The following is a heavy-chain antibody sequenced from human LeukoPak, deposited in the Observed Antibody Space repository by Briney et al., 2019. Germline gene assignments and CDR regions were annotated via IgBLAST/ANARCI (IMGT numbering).Heavy chain of an antibody. V-gene: IGHV3-23*01. CDR3: AKEGVEIPNTVTPFGYYYYYYMDV. CDR1: GFTFSSYA. D-gene: IGHD4-17*01. J-gene: IGHJ6*03. Sequence: PGGSLRLSCAASGFTFSSYAMSWVRQAPGKGLEWVSAISGSGGSTYYADSVKGRFTISRDNSKNTLYLQMNSLRAEDTAVYYCAKEGVEIPNTVTPFGYYYYYYMDVWGKGTTVTVSS. CDR2: ISGSGGST.